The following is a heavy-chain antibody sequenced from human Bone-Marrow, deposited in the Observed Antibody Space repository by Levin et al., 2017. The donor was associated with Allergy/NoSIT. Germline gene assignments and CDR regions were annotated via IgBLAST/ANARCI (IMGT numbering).Heavy chain of an antibody. D-gene: IGHD5-24*01. J-gene: IGHJ4*02. CDR3: ARDGGYQLIEILSYSDC. V-gene: IGHV4-38-2*02. CDR2: IFYNGKT. Sequence: SETLSLTCAVSGYSINTSYHWGWFRQPPGKGLQWIGSIFYNGKTHYNPSLRSRVTISLDTSRNQFSLGLISVTAADTAVYFCARDGGYQLIEILSYSDCWGQGTLVTVSS. CDR1: GYSINTSYH.